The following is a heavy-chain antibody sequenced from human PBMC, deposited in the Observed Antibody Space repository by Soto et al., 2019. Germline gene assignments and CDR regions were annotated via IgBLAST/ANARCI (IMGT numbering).Heavy chain of an antibody. CDR3: ERDILATYYGAKC. CDR1: GCSISSGYY. Sequence: SETLSLTCAVSGCSISSGYYWGWIRRPPGKGLEWIGSIYHSGSTYYNPSLKSRVTISVDTSKNQFSLKLSSVTAADTAVYYCERDILATYYGAKCWGQETLVTVSS. CDR2: IYHSGST. J-gene: IGHJ4*02. V-gene: IGHV4-38-2*01. D-gene: IGHD3-22*01.